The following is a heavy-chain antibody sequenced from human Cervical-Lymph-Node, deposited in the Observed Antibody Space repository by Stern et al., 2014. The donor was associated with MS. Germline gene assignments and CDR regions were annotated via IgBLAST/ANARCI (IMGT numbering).Heavy chain of an antibody. CDR3: ARVTGRGTRQNWFDS. CDR1: GGSMSSKY. CDR2: IYSDGST. V-gene: IGHV4-59*01. D-gene: IGHD1-26*01. Sequence: QVQLQESGPGLVKPSETVSLTCTVSGGSMSSKYWNWIRQPPGKGLEWIGYIYSDGSTNYNPALKSRVIISLATSTNQFSLRLTSVTAADTAVYYCARVTGRGTRQNWFDSWGQGTLVTVSS. J-gene: IGHJ5*01.